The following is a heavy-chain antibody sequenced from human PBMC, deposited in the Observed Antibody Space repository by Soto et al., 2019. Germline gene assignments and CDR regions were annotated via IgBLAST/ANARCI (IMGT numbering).Heavy chain of an antibody. Sequence: QVQLVESGGGVVQPGRSLRLSCAASGFTFSTYTMHWVRQAPGKGLEWVAGISYDGNNKYYADSVKGRFTISRDNSKDTLYLQMNSLGAEDTAVYYCPRVPDLRYCSFGKCDPDYWGQGTLVTVSS. CDR3: PRVPDLRYCSFGKCDPDY. CDR2: ISYDGNNK. CDR1: GFTFSTYT. D-gene: IGHD2-15*01. J-gene: IGHJ4*02. V-gene: IGHV3-30-3*01.